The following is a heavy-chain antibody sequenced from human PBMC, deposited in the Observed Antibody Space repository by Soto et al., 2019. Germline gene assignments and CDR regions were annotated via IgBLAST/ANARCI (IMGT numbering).Heavy chain of an antibody. Sequence: GAPVKVSCKDAGYTFTSHGISWVRQAPGQGLEWMGWISAFSGNKNYAKKLQDRVTMTTDTSTRTAYMELRSRRSEDTAVYYCATVYAPGTTADFYCVMGVYPQATRVSVS. CDR2: ISAFSGNK. CDR3: ATVYAPGTTADFYCVMGV. V-gene: IGHV1-18*01. D-gene: IGHD1-7*01. J-gene: IGHJ6*02. CDR1: GYTFTSHG.